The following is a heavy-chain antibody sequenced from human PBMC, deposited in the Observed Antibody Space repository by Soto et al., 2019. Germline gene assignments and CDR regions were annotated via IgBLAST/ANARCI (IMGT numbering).Heavy chain of an antibody. D-gene: IGHD3-3*01. V-gene: IGHV3-73*01. Sequence: PGGSLSLSCEASGFAFSGSALHWVRQASGKGLEWVGRIRSKANSYATAYAASVKGRFTISRDDSKNTAYLQMNSLKTEDTAVYYCTRPTYYDFWSGYPSNDYWGQGTLVTVSS. CDR2: IRSKANSYAT. CDR3: TRPTYYDFWSGYPSNDY. J-gene: IGHJ4*02. CDR1: GFAFSGSA.